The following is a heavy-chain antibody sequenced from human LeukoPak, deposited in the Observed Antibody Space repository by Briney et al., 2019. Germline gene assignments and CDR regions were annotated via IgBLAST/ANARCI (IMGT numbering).Heavy chain of an antibody. CDR2: INPNSGGT. V-gene: IGHV1-2*06. CDR1: GYTFTGYY. CDR3: ARSRTPIAARRPYYFDY. Sequence: SVKVSCKASGYTFTGYYMHWVRQAPGQGLEWMGRINPNSGGTNYAQKFQGRVTMTRDTSISTAYMELSRLRSDDTAVYYCARSRTPIAARRPYYFDYWGQGTLVTVSS. D-gene: IGHD6-6*01. J-gene: IGHJ4*02.